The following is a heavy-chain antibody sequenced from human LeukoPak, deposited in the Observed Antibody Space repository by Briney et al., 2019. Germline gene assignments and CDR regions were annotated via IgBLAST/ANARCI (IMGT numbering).Heavy chain of an antibody. J-gene: IGHJ4*02. CDR2: FNAGNGNT. V-gene: IGHV1-3*03. CDR3: ARVVKYRSGPLTDLLPYYFDY. Sequence: GASVKVTCNASGYTFTSYGMHLVRQAPGQRMERMGGFNAGNGNTKYSQEFQGRVTITRDTSASTAYMELSSLRSVYYCARVVKYRSGPLTDLLPYYFDYWGQGTLVTVSS. D-gene: IGHD6-19*01. CDR1: GYTFTSYG.